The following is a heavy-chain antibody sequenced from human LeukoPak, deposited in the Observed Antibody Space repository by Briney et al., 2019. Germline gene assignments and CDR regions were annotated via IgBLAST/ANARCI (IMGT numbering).Heavy chain of an antibody. Sequence: GGSLRLSCAASGFTVSSNYMSWVRQAPGKGLEWVSVIYSGGSTYYADSVKGRFTISRDNSKNTLYLQMNSLRAEDTAVYYCAKGCGTYYSYYYGMDVWGQGTTVTVSS. CDR3: AKGCGTYYSYYYGMDV. CDR1: GFTVSSNY. J-gene: IGHJ6*02. V-gene: IGHV3-53*05. D-gene: IGHD1-26*01. CDR2: IYSGGST.